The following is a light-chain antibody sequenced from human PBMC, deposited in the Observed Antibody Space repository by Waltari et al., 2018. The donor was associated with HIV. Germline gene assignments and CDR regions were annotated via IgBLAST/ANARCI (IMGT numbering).Light chain of an antibody. V-gene: IGKV1-39*01. CDR2: AAT. J-gene: IGKJ2*01. Sequence: DIQMTQSPSALSASVGDRGTITCRAGQNIANYVNWYRQKVGEAPKPLVFAATTLHSGGPSRFSASGSGTDFTLTIASHEPEDFAMYFCQQSYSTPPYTFGQGTK. CDR3: QQSYSTPPYT. CDR1: QNIANY.